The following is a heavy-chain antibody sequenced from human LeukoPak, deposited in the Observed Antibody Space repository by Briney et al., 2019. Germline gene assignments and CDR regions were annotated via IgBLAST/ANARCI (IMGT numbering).Heavy chain of an antibody. D-gene: IGHD2-15*01. CDR2: IYYSGST. Sequence: SETLSLTCTVSGVSISSGGYYWSWIRQHPGKGLEWTGYIYYSGSTYYNPSLKSRVTISVDTSKNQFSLKLSSVTAADTAVYYCARVPLATPEYWYFDLWGRGTLVTVSS. CDR3: ARVPLATPEYWYFDL. J-gene: IGHJ2*01. V-gene: IGHV4-31*03. CDR1: GVSISSGGYY.